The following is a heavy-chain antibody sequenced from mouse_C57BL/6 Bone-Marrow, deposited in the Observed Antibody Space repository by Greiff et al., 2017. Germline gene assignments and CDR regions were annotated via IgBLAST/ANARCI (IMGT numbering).Heavy chain of an antibody. D-gene: IGHD2-4*01. Sequence: QVQLQESGAELVRPGTSVQVSCKASGYAFTNYLIEWVKQRPGQGLEWIGVINPGSGGTNYNEKFKGKATLTADKSSSTAYMQLSSLTSEDSAVYFCATIYCDYDVFDYRGQGATLTVSS. CDR3: ATIYCDYDVFDY. J-gene: IGHJ2*01. CDR2: INPGSGGT. CDR1: GYAFTNYL. V-gene: IGHV1-54*01.